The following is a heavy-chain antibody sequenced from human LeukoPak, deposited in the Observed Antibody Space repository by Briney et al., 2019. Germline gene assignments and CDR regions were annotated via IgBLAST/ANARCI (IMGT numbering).Heavy chain of an antibody. CDR2: IWYDGSNK. J-gene: IGHJ3*02. V-gene: IGHV3-33*01. Sequence: GGSLRLSCAASGFTFSSYGMHWVRRAPGKGLEWVAVIWYDGSNKYYADSVKGRFTISRDNSKNTLYLQMNSLRAEDTAVYYCARWYGDYGDAFDIWGQGTMVTVSS. D-gene: IGHD4-17*01. CDR3: ARWYGDYGDAFDI. CDR1: GFTFSSYG.